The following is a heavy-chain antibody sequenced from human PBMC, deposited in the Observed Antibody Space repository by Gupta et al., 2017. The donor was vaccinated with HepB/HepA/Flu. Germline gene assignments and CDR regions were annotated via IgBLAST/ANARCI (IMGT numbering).Heavy chain of an antibody. CDR3: ASRIDIVVGPAAIPDAFDI. CDR2: IYYSGST. CDR1: GGSISSSSYY. V-gene: IGHV4-39*01. J-gene: IGHJ3*02. D-gene: IGHD2-2*01. Sequence: QLQLQESGPGLVKPSETLSLTCTVSGGSISSSSYYWGWIRQPPGKGLEWIGSIYYSGSTYYNPSLKRRVTISVDTSKNQFSLKLRSVTAAETAVYYCASRIDIVVGPAAIPDAFDIWGQGKMVTVFS.